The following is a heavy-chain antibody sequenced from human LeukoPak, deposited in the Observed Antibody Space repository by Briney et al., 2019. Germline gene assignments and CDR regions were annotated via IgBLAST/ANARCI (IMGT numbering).Heavy chain of an antibody. CDR2: ISSSTSYI. Sequence: PGGSLRLSCAASGFTFSSYSMNWIRQAPGKGLEWVSSISSSTSYIYYADSVKGRFTISKDNAKNSLYLQMNSLRAEDTAVYYCAKYTTTVKDAFDIWGQGTMVTVSS. D-gene: IGHD4-17*01. V-gene: IGHV3-21*04. J-gene: IGHJ3*02. CDR1: GFTFSSYS. CDR3: AKYTTTVKDAFDI.